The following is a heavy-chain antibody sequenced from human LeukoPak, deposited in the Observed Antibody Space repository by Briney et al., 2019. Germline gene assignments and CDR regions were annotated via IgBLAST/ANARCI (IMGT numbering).Heavy chain of an antibody. Sequence: PGGSLRLSCAASGFTVSSNYMSWVRQAPGKGLEWVSVIYSGGSTYYADSVKGRFTTSRDNSKNRLYLQMTSLGAEDTAVYYCARVGYCSSTSCYKGLGAFDIWGQGTMVTVSS. CDR2: IYSGGST. J-gene: IGHJ3*02. CDR3: ARVGYCSSTSCYKGLGAFDI. D-gene: IGHD2-2*02. CDR1: GFTVSSNY. V-gene: IGHV3-66*02.